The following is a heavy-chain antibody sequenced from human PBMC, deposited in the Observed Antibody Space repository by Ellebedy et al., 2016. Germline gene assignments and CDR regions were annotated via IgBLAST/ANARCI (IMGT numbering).Heavy chain of an antibody. CDR2: ISAYNGNT. V-gene: IGHV1-18*01. D-gene: IGHD2-2*01. CDR3: ATSCSHFPRDCYFDY. Sequence: ASVKVSCXASGYTFTSYGISWVRQAPGQGLEWMGWISAYNGNTNYAQKLQGRVTMTTDTSTSTAYMELRSLRSDDTAVYYCATSCSHFPRDCYFDYWGQGTLVTVSS. CDR1: GYTFTSYG. J-gene: IGHJ4*02.